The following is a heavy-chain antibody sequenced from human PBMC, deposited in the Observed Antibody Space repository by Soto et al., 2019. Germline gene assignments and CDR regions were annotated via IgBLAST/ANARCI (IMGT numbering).Heavy chain of an antibody. V-gene: IGHV3-9*01. CDR1: GFTFDDYA. Sequence: EVQLVESGGGLVQPGRSLRLSCAASGFTFDDYAMHWVRQAPGKGLEWVSGISWNSGSIGCADSVKGRFTISRDNAKNSLYLQMNSLRAEDTALYYCAKDGTTVTTTDYFDYWGQGTLVTVSS. CDR3: AKDGTTVTTTDYFDY. CDR2: ISWNSGSI. J-gene: IGHJ4*02. D-gene: IGHD4-4*01.